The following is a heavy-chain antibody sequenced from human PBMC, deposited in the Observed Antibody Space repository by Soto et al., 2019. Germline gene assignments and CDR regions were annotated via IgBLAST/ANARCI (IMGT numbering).Heavy chain of an antibody. CDR3: AKDAVPYNGKWDWFDS. D-gene: IGHD1-20*01. V-gene: IGHV3-23*01. J-gene: IGHJ5*01. CDR1: RFTFSDFA. CDR2: TGGGGSDT. Sequence: DVQLLESGGGLVQPGGSLTLSCAASRFTFSDFAMSWVRQVPGKGLEWVSSTGGGGSDTYYADSVKGRFTISRDNSKNTLYLQMDGLRDEDTAIYYCAKDAVPYNGKWDWFDSWGQGTLSSSP.